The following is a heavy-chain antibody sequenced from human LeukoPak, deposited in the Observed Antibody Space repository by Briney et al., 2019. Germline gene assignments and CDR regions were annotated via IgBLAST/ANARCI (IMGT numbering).Heavy chain of an antibody. CDR1: GYTFTGYY. D-gene: IGHD1-26*01. V-gene: IGHV1-2*02. CDR2: INPNSGGT. J-gene: IGHJ4*02. CDR3: ARNYEWELLGFDY. Sequence: ASVKVSCKASGYTFTGYYMHWVRPAPGQGREWMGWINPNSGGTNYAQKFQGRVTMTRDTSISTAYMELSRLRSDDTAVYYCARNYEWELLGFDYWGQGTLVTVSS.